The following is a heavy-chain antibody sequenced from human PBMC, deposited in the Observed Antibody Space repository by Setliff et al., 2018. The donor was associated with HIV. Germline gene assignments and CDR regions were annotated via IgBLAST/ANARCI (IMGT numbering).Heavy chain of an antibody. CDR3: AINLEMATINSWQFDY. CDR1: GYSFTTYW. J-gene: IGHJ4*02. Sequence: PGESLKISCQGSGYSFTTYWIGWVRQMPGKGLEWMGIIYPYDPDTRYSPSFQGQVIISADKSISTAYVQWSGLKASDTAMYYCAINLEMATINSWQFDYWGQGTLVTVSS. CDR2: IYPYDPDT. D-gene: IGHD5-12*01. V-gene: IGHV5-51*01.